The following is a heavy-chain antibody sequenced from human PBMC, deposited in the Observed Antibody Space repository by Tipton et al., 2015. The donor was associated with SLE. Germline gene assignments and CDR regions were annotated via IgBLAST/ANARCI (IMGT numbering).Heavy chain of an antibody. V-gene: IGHV1-18*01. Sequence: QLVQSGPEVKKPGASVKLSCRASGYRFTSYGIYWVRQAPGQGPEWMGWISAHNGNTNYGQKFQGRLTMTTEASTTTAYMEMRSLRFDDTAVYYCARGGQLLSAYDPTQIWHFDLWGRGTLVTVSS. CDR2: ISAHNGNT. D-gene: IGHD5-12*01. CDR1: GYRFTSYG. CDR3: ARGGQLLSAYDPTQIWHFDL. J-gene: IGHJ2*01.